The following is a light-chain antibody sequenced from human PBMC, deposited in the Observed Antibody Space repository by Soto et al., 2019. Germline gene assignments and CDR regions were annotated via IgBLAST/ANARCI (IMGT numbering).Light chain of an antibody. CDR3: QQCGGSPT. Sequence: IVLTHSPGTLSLSALERSSPSFRSSQRISSTFLAWYQQKPGQAPRLLIYGASSRATGIPDRFSGSGSGTDFTLTISRLEAEDFAMYYCQQCGGSPTFGQGTKVDIK. J-gene: IGKJ1*01. CDR1: QRISSTF. CDR2: GAS. V-gene: IGKV3-20*01.